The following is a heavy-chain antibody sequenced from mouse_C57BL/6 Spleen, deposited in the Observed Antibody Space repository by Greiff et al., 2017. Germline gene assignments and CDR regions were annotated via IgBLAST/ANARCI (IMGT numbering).Heavy chain of an antibody. CDR1: GFTFSSYG. V-gene: IGHV5-6*01. CDR2: ISSGGSYT. CDR3: AREGDAMDY. J-gene: IGHJ4*01. Sequence: EVQGVESGGDLVKPGGSLKLSCAASGFTFSSYGMSWVRQTPDKRLEWVATISSGGSYTYYPDSVKGRFTISRDNAKNTLYLQMSRLKSEDTAMYYCAREGDAMDYWGQGTSVTVSS.